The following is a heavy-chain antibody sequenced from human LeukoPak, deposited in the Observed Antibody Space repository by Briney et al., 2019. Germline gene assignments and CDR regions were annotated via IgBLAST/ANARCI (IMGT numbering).Heavy chain of an antibody. Sequence: GGSLRLSCAASGFTFSSYTMNWVRQAPGKGLEWVSYISSGTSTIYYADSVKGRFTISRDNAKNSLCLQMNSLRAEDTAVYYCARDLFGNDAFDIWGQGTMVTVSS. V-gene: IGHV3-48*01. J-gene: IGHJ3*02. CDR1: GFTFSSYT. CDR2: ISSGTSTI. D-gene: IGHD3-3*01. CDR3: ARDLFGNDAFDI.